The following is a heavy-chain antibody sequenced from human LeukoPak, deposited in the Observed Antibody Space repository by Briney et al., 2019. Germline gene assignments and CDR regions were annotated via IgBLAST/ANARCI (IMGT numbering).Heavy chain of an antibody. Sequence: GGSLRLSCAASGFTFSSYWMHWVRQAPGKGLVWVSRINSDGSGTSYADSVKGRFTTSRDNAKNTLYLQMNSLRAEDTAVYYCARGIWFGELFGSYGMDVWGKGTTVTVSS. J-gene: IGHJ6*04. CDR1: GFTFSSYW. CDR3: ARGIWFGELFGSYGMDV. D-gene: IGHD3-10*01. V-gene: IGHV3-74*01. CDR2: INSDGSGT.